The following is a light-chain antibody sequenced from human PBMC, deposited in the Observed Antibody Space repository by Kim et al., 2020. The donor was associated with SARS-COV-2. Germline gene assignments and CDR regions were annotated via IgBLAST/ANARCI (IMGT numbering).Light chain of an antibody. J-gene: IGKJ1*01. Sequence: DIQLTQSPSFVSASVGDRVTITCRASERLTGWLAWYQQKPGKAPKLLIYVTSRLQNGVPSRFGGSGSGTDFTLTIDNLQPEDFATYFCQQANSFPWTFGQGTKVDIK. CDR3: QQANSFPWT. CDR2: VTS. V-gene: IGKV1-12*01. CDR1: ERLTGW.